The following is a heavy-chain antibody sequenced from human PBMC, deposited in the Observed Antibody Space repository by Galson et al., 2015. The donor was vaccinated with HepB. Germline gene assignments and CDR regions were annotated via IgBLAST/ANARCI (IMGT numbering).Heavy chain of an antibody. J-gene: IGHJ4*02. Sequence: SVKVSCKASGYTFTTYGISWVRQAPGQGLEWMGWISVYNGNTNYAQKLQGRVTMTTDTSTSTAYMELRSLRSDDTAVYYCARSRFTLVRGVITANFDYWGQGTLVTVSS. CDR2: ISVYNGNT. CDR3: ARSRFTLVRGVITANFDY. D-gene: IGHD3-10*01. V-gene: IGHV1-18*01. CDR1: GYTFTTYG.